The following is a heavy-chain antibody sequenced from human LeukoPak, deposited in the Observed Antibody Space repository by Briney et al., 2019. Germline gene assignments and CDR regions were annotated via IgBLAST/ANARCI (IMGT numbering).Heavy chain of an antibody. J-gene: IGHJ4*02. Sequence: PGGSLRLSCAASGFTFSSYAMSWVRQAPGKGLEWVSAISGSGGSTYYADSVKGRFTISRDNSKNTLYLQMNSLRAEDTAVYYCAKSRQGSYSGIAAAGLFDYWGQGTLVTVSS. CDR3: AKSRQGSYSGIAAAGLFDY. CDR2: ISGSGGST. CDR1: GFTFSSYA. V-gene: IGHV3-23*01. D-gene: IGHD6-13*01.